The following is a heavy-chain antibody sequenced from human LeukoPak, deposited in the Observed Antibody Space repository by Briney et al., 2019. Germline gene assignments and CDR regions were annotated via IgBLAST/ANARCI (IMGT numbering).Heavy chain of an antibody. CDR3: ARDRGVPYYFDY. CDR1: GYTFTVYF. CDR2: INPNSGGT. V-gene: IGHV1-2*02. J-gene: IGHJ4*02. Sequence: ASVKLSCKASGYTFTVYFMHWVRQAPGQGPEWMGWINPNSGGTNYAQNFQGRVTMTRDTSISTAYMELSGLRSDDTAIYYCARDRGVPYYFDYWGQGTLVTVSS. D-gene: IGHD2-2*01.